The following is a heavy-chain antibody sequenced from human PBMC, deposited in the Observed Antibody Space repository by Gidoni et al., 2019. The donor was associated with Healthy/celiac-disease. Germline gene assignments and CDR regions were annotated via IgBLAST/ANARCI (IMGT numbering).Heavy chain of an antibody. V-gene: IGHV3-23*01. J-gene: IGHJ4*02. CDR2: ISGSGGST. CDR1: GFTFSSCA. Sequence: EVQLWESGGGLVQPEGSLRLSCAASGFTFSSCAMSWVRQAPGKGLAWVSSISGSGGSTYYADSVKGRFTISRDNYKNTLYLQMTSLRAQDTAVYYCAKDSVRRVINDYSFLDYWGQGTLVTVSS. CDR3: AKDSVRRVINDYSFLDY. D-gene: IGHD3-16*01.